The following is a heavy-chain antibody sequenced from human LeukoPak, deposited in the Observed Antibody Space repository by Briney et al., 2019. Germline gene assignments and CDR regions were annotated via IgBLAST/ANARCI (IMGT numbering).Heavy chain of an antibody. CDR3: AKLCVMITVGGVIDIEAPGSSGEY. J-gene: IGHJ4*02. V-gene: IGHV3-23*01. CDR2: ISGSGGST. D-gene: IGHD3-16*02. Sequence: GGSLRLSCAVSVFTFSSYAMMWARQAPGKGLEWVSAISGSGGSTYYADSVKGRFTISRDNSKNTLYLQMNSLRAEDTAVYYCAKLCVMITVGGVIDIEAPGSSGEYRGQGTLVTVSS. CDR1: VFTFSSYA.